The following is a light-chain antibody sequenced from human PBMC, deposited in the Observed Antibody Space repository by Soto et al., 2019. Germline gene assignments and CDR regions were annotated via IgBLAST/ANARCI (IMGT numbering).Light chain of an antibody. J-gene: IGLJ1*01. CDR1: SSDVGSYNL. CDR3: CSYAGSSTSYV. CDR2: EGS. Sequence: QSVLTQPASVSGSPGQSITISCTGTSSDVGSYNLVSWYQRHPGKAPKLMIYEGSKRPSGVSNRFSGSKSGNTASLTISGLQAEDEAEYYCCSYAGSSTSYVFGTGTKVNVL. V-gene: IGLV2-23*01.